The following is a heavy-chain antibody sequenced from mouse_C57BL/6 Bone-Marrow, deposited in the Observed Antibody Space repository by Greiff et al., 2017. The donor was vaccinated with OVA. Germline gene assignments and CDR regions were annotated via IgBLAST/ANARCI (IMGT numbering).Heavy chain of an antibody. CDR3: ARGAFMDY. CDR1: GYTFTSYW. Sequence: QVQLQQPGAELVMPGASVKLSCKASGYTFTSYWMHWVKQRPGQGLEWIGEIDPSDSYTNYNQKFKGKSTLTVDKSSSTAYMQLSSLPSEDSAVYYCARGAFMDYWGQGTSVTVSS. V-gene: IGHV1-69*01. CDR2: IDPSDSYT. J-gene: IGHJ4*01.